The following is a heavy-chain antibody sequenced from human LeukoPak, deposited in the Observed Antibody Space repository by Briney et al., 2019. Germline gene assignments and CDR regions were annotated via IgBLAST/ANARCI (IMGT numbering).Heavy chain of an antibody. J-gene: IGHJ4*02. D-gene: IGHD5-12*01. CDR1: GGSISSYY. V-gene: IGHV4-59*01. CDR2: IYYSGST. Sequence: SETLSPTCTVSGGSISSYYWSWIRQPPGKGLEWIGYIYYSGSTNHNPSLKSRVTISVDTSKNQFSLKLSSVTAADTAVYYCARANRYDLYFDYWGQGTLVTVSS. CDR3: ARANRYDLYFDY.